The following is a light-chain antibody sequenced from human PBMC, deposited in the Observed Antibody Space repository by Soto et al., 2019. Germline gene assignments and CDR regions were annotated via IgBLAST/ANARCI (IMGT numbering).Light chain of an antibody. CDR2: DAS. CDR3: QKYYTAPET. J-gene: IGKJ1*01. Sequence: DIQMTQSPASLSASVGDRVTITCRASQGIGNYLAWYQQKPGRDPKSLIYDASTLASGVPSRFSGIGSGTDFLLTISTLQLEDVAIYYCQKYYTAPETFGQGTKVDIK. V-gene: IGKV1-27*01. CDR1: QGIGNY.